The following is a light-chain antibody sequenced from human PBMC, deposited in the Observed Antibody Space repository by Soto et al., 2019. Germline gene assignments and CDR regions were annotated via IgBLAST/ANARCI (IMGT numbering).Light chain of an antibody. J-gene: IGLJ2*01. Sequence: QSVLTQPPSVSGTPGQKVTISCSGSSSNIGGKTVSWYQQLPGTAPKLLIYSNYQRPSGVPDRFSGSKSGTSASLAISGLQSEDEADYYCSTWDDSLNGVFGGGTKLTVL. CDR3: STWDDSLNGV. CDR2: SNY. V-gene: IGLV1-44*01. CDR1: SSNIGGKT.